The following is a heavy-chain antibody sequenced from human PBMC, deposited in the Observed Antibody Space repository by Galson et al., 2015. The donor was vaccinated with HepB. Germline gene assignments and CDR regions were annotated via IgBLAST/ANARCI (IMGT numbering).Heavy chain of an antibody. D-gene: IGHD3-16*02. V-gene: IGHV3-23*01. CDR3: AKDRGSYRLFDY. CDR2: ISGSGGST. Sequence: SLRLSCAASGFTFSSYAMNWVRQAPGKGLEWVSAISGSGGSTYYTDSVQGRFTISRDNSKNTLYLQMNSLRAEDTAVYYCAKDRGSYRLFDYWGQGTLVTVSS. J-gene: IGHJ4*02. CDR1: GFTFSSYA.